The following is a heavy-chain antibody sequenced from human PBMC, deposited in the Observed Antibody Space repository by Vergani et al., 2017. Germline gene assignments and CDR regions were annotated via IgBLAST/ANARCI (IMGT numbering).Heavy chain of an antibody. Sequence: QVQLVQSGAEVKKPGASVKVSCKVSGYTLTELSMHWVRQAPGKGLEWMGGFDPEDGETIYAQKFQGRVTMTEDTSTDTAYMELSSLRSEDTAVYYCARRRITIFGVVSNEGYYFDYWGQGTLVTVSS. V-gene: IGHV1-24*01. CDR2: FDPEDGET. J-gene: IGHJ4*02. CDR3: ARRRITIFGVVSNEGYYFDY. CDR1: GYTLTELS. D-gene: IGHD3-3*01.